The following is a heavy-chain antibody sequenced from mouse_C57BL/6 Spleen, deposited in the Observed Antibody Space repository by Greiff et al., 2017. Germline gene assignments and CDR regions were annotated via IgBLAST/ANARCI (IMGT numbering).Heavy chain of an antibody. CDR3: TRDRGSNYRFAY. Sequence: EVKLVESGEGLVKPGGSLKLSCAASGFTFSSYAMSWVRQTPEKRLEWVAYISSGGDYIYYADTVKGRFTISRDNARNTLYLQMSSLKSEDTAMYYGTRDRGSNYRFAYWGQGTLVTVSA. D-gene: IGHD2-5*01. CDR1: GFTFSSYA. J-gene: IGHJ3*01. V-gene: IGHV5-9-1*02. CDR2: ISSGGDYI.